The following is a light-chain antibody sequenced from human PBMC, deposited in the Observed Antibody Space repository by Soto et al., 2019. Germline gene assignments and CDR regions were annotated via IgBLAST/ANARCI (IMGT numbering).Light chain of an antibody. Sequence: DIQMTQSPSSLSASLGDRVTITCQASQDISNYLSWYQQKPGKAPKLLIYDASNLETGVPSRFGGSGSGTDFTFTISSLRPEDVATYYCQQYDDLPFTFGPGTKVDFK. CDR2: DAS. J-gene: IGKJ3*01. CDR3: QQYDDLPFT. V-gene: IGKV1-33*01. CDR1: QDISNY.